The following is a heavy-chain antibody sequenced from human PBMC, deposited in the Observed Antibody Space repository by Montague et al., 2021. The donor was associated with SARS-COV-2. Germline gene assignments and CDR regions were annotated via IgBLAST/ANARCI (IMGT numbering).Heavy chain of an antibody. V-gene: IGHV3-48*03. J-gene: IGHJ6*02. CDR1: GFIFSSYE. Sequence: SRRLSCAASGFIFSSYEMNWVRQAPGKGLEWISYISSSGGGSTKAYTDSVKGRFTISKDNAKNSLYLQMNSLRVEDTAVYYCAGRYRWAMEVWGQGTTVTVSS. CDR3: AGRYRWAMEV. CDR2: ISSSGGGSTK. D-gene: IGHD5-12*01.